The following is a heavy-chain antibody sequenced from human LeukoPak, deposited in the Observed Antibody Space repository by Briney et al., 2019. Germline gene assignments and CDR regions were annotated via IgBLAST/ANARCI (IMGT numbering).Heavy chain of an antibody. D-gene: IGHD1-26*01. CDR1: GFTFSSYA. V-gene: IGHV3-30-3*01. Sequence: RGSLRLSCAATGFTFSSYAMHWVRQAPGKGLEWVAVISYDGSNKYYADSVKGRFTISRDNSKNTLYLQMNSLRAEDTAVYYCARDRVGATVYFDYWGQGTLVTVSS. J-gene: IGHJ4*02. CDR2: ISYDGSNK. CDR3: ARDRVGATVYFDY.